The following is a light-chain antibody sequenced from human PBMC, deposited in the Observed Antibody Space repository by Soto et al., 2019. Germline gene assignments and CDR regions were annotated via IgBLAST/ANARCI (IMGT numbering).Light chain of an antibody. CDR3: QHYDHLPIT. CDR1: QDITNY. V-gene: IGKV1-33*01. CDR2: DAS. Sequence: DRQLTHSPSSLSASVGDIVTITCQASQDITNYLNWYQQKPGRAPRLLLYDASSLETGVPSRFSGSGSGTDFTLTISSLQPEDVATYYCQHYDHLPITFGQGTRLEIK. J-gene: IGKJ5*01.